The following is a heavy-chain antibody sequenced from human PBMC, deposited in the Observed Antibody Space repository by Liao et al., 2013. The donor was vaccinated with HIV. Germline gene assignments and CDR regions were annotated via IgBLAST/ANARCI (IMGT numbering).Heavy chain of an antibody. J-gene: IGHJ4*02. CDR3: ASTRPWGVGISPAPVY. V-gene: IGHV4-61*02. CDR1: GGSVNNGNFY. D-gene: IGHD2-2*01. CDR2: VYSTGTT. Sequence: QVQLQESGPRLLKPSQTLSLTCAVSGGSVNNGNFYWNWIRQSAGGRLEWIGRVYSTGTTNYNPSLQTRLSISVDTSRKQFSLNLTSVTAADSAIYFCASTRPWGVGISPAPVYWGQGILVTVSS.